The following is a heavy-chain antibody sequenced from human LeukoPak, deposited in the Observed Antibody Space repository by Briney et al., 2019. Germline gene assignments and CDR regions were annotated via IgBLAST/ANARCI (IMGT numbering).Heavy chain of an antibody. Sequence: SQTLSLTCTVSGGSISSGDYYWSWIRQPPGKGLEWIGYIYYSGSTNYNPSLKSRVTISVDTSKNQFSLKLSSVTAADTAVYYCARVRVDFWSGYPTFDYWGQGTLVTVSS. D-gene: IGHD3-3*01. CDR3: ARVRVDFWSGYPTFDY. CDR1: GGSISSGDYY. CDR2: IYYSGST. J-gene: IGHJ4*02. V-gene: IGHV4-61*08.